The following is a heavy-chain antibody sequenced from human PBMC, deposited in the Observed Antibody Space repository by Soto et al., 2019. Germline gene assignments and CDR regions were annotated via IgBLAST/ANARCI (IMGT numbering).Heavy chain of an antibody. Sequence: SETLSLTCTVSGGSMIAYYWNWMRQPPGKGLQWIGYTYYSGSTTYNPSLKSRVTISVDSSKNQFSLKLDSVTPADTAVYYCARVRGAAGKRYFDYWGPGTLVTVSS. CDR2: TYYSGST. D-gene: IGHD6-13*01. V-gene: IGHV4-59*01. J-gene: IGHJ4*02. CDR3: ARVRGAAGKRYFDY. CDR1: GGSMIAYY.